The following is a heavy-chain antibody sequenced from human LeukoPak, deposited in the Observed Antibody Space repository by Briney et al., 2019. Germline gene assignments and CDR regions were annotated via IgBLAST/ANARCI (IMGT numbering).Heavy chain of an antibody. CDR2: IYSSGIT. J-gene: IGHJ3*01. Sequence: SETLSLTCTVSGGSISGYYWSWVRQPPGKGLEWIGYIYSSGITNYNPSLTRRVTISVDTSTNQFSPKLTSVTAADSAAYYCARHLKMTTTGIAAFDVWGQGTMVSVSS. D-gene: IGHD1-1*01. V-gene: IGHV4-59*08. CDR1: GGSISGYY. CDR3: ARHLKMTTTGIAAFDV.